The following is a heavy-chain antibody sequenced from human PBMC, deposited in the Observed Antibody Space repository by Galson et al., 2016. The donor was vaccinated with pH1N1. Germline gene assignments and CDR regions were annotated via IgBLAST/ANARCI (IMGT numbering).Heavy chain of an antibody. V-gene: IGHV5-51*03. CDR3: ARVKNPNSNWNNWFGP. J-gene: IGHJ5*02. Sequence: QSGAEVKKPGESLKISCQGSGDSLTNHWIAWVRQMSGKGLEWMGIIYPGDSDTRYSPSFQGQVTISADKSINTAYLQWSSLKASDTAIYYCARVKNPNSNWNNWFGPWGQGTLVTVSS. D-gene: IGHD4-11*01. CDR2: IYPGDSDT. CDR1: GDSLTNHW.